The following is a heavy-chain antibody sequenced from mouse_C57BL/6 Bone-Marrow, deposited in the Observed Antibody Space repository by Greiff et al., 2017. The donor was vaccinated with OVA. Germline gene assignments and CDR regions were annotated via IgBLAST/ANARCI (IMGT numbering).Heavy chain of an antibody. CDR2: INPNNGGT. CDR3: ARTGKSLWAMDY. D-gene: IGHD6-5*01. CDR1: GYTFTDYN. Sequence: EVQLQQSGPELVKPGASVKIPCKASGYTFTDYNMDWVKQSHGKSLEWIGDINPNNGGTIYNQKFKGKATLTVDKSSSTDYMELRSLTSEDTAVYYCARTGKSLWAMDYWGEGTSVTVSS. J-gene: IGHJ4*01. V-gene: IGHV1-18*01.